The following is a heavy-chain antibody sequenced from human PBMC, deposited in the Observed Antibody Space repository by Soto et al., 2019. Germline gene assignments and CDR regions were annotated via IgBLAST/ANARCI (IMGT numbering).Heavy chain of an antibody. CDR1: GFTFSSYW. CDR3: ASFVWSDTVNWFDP. D-gene: IGHD4-17*01. J-gene: IGHJ5*02. CDR2: IKQDGSEK. Sequence: GGSLRLSCAASGFTFSSYWMSWVRQAPGKGLEWVANIKQDGSEKYYVDSVKGRFTISRDNAKNSLYLQMNSLRAEDTAVYYCASFVWSDTVNWFDPWGQGTLVTVSS. V-gene: IGHV3-7*01.